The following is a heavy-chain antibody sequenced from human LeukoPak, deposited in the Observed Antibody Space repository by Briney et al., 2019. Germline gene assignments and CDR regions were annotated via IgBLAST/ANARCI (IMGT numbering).Heavy chain of an antibody. CDR3: ASWADSTSWYVRAFQH. V-gene: IGHV4-4*02. D-gene: IGHD6-13*01. Sequence: SGTLSLTCAVSGGSISSNHWWSWVCQPPGKGLEWIGEIHHSGSTNYNPSLKSRVTISVDKSKNQFSLKLSSVTAADTAVYYCASWADSTSWYVRAFQHWGQGLLVTVSS. CDR2: IHHSGST. CDR1: GGSISSNHW. J-gene: IGHJ1*01.